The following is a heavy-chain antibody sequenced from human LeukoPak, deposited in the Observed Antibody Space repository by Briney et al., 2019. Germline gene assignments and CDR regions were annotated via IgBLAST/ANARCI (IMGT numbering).Heavy chain of an antibody. Sequence: PGGSLRLSCAASGFTFSSYSLNWVRQAPGKGLEWVSSISGSSSYIYYADSVKGRFTISRDNAKNSLYLQMNSLRAEDTAVYYCARPPTLSTGYWNYWGQGTLVTVSS. CDR3: ARPPTLSTGYWNY. J-gene: IGHJ4*02. CDR1: GFTFSSYS. V-gene: IGHV3-21*04. CDR2: ISGSSSYI. D-gene: IGHD3-22*01.